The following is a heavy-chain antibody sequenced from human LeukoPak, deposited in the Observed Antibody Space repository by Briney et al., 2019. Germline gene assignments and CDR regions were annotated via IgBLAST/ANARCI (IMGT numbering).Heavy chain of an antibody. CDR1: GFTFSSYD. Sequence: PGGSLRLSCAASGFTFSSYDMHWVRQATGKGLEWVSAIGTAGDTYYPGSVKGRFTISRENAKNSLYLQMNSLRAEDTAVYYCAKDPLRGSGYYPSDYWGQGTLVTVSS. D-gene: IGHD3-22*01. CDR3: AKDPLRGSGYYPSDY. CDR2: IGTAGDT. J-gene: IGHJ4*02. V-gene: IGHV3-13*01.